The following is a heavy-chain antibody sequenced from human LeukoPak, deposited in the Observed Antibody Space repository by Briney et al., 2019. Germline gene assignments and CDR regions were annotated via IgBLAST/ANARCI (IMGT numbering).Heavy chain of an antibody. CDR2: IIPIFGTA. CDR1: GGTFSNYA. CDR3: ARTRDPRGSSGYLFDY. V-gene: IGHV1-69*05. D-gene: IGHD3-22*01. Sequence: SVKVSCKASGGTFSNYAISWVRQAPGQGLEWMGGIIPIFGTANYAQKFQGRVTITTDESTSTAYMELSSLRSEDTAVYYCARTRDPRGSSGYLFDYWGQGTLVTVSS. J-gene: IGHJ4*02.